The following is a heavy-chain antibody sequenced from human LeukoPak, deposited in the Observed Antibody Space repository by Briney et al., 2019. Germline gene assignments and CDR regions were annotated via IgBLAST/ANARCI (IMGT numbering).Heavy chain of an antibody. J-gene: IGHJ4*02. CDR3: ARRGYYGSRGIIY. CDR2: IYYSGST. D-gene: IGHD3-10*01. Sequence: KPSETLSLTCTVSGDSISSSRSYWGWIRQPPGKGLEWIGSIYYSGSTYYNTSLKSRVTISVDTSKNQFSLNLNSVTAADTAVYYCARRGYYGSRGIIYWGQGTLVTVSS. CDR1: GDSISSSRSY. V-gene: IGHV4-39*01.